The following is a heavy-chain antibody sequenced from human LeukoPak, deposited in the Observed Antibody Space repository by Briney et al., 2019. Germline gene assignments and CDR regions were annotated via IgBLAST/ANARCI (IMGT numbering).Heavy chain of an antibody. Sequence: GASVKVSCKASGYTFTGYYMHWVRRAPGRGLEWMGWINPNSGGTNYAQKFQGRVTMTRDTSISTAYMELSRLRSDDTAVYYCARRGLAAAGLYYFDYWGQGTLVTVSS. D-gene: IGHD6-13*01. V-gene: IGHV1-2*02. CDR2: INPNSGGT. J-gene: IGHJ4*02. CDR1: GYTFTGYY. CDR3: ARRGLAAAGLYYFDY.